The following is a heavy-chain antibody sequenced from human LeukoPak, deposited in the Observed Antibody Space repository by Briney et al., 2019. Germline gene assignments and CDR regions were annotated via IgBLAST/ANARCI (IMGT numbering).Heavy chain of an antibody. D-gene: IGHD2-8*02. V-gene: IGHV3-7*01. CDR3: ATSSGAPGNM. J-gene: IGHJ4*02. Sequence: GGSLRLSCAVCGVYWMSWVRQAPGKGLEWVANINQDGSVIYYVDSVKGRFTISRDNAKNSLYPQMNSLRAEDTGVYYCATSSGAPGNMWGQGTLVTVSS. CDR2: INQDGSVI. CDR1: GVYW.